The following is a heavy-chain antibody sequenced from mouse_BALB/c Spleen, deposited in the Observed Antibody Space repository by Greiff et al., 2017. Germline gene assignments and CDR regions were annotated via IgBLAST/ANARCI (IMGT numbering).Heavy chain of an antibody. D-gene: IGHD1-1*01. Sequence: VKVVESGPGLVAPSQSLSITCTVSGFSLTSYGVHWVRQPPGKGLEWLGVIWAGGSTNYNSALMSRLSISKDNSKSQVFLKMNSLQTDDTAMYYCARDRGYGSSYGYFDVWGAGTTVTVSS. J-gene: IGHJ1*01. V-gene: IGHV2-9*02. CDR3: ARDRGYGSSYGYFDV. CDR2: IWAGGST. CDR1: GFSLTSYG.